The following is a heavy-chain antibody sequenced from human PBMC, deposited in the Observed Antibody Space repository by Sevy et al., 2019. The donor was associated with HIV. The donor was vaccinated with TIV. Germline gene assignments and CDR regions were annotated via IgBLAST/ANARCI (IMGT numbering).Heavy chain of an antibody. V-gene: IGHV3-48*02. CDR1: GFTFSSYS. Sequence: GGSLRLSCAASGFTFSSYSMNWVRQAPGKGLEWVSYISSSSSTIYYADSVKGRFTITRDNAKNSLYLQMNSLRDEDTAVYYCARDKWKIWGNDAFDIWGQGTMVTVSS. CDR3: ARDKWKIWGNDAFDI. J-gene: IGHJ3*02. D-gene: IGHD3-16*01. CDR2: ISSSSSTI.